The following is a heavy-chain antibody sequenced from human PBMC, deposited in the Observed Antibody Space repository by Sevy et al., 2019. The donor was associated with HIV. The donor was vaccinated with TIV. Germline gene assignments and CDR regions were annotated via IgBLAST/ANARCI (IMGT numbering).Heavy chain of an antibody. CDR3: ARDGAIWDIVVVPAAIRFDY. V-gene: IGHV3-30*04. CDR1: GFTFSSYA. CDR2: ISYDGSNK. J-gene: IGHJ4*02. D-gene: IGHD2-2*02. Sequence: GGSLRLSCAASGFTFSSYAMHWVRQAPGKGLEWVAVISYDGSNKYYADSVKGRFTISRDNSKNTLYLQMNSLRAEDTAVYYCARDGAIWDIVVVPAAIRFDYWGQGTLVTVSS.